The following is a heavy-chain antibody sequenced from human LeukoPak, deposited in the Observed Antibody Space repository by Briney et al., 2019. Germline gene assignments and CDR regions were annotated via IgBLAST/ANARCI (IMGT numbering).Heavy chain of an antibody. CDR1: GYTFMTYG. Sequence: GASVKVSCKASGYTFMTYGISWVRQAPGQGLEWMGWISTFNGNTYYAQNLQGRLTMTTDTSTSKAYMELTNLRSDDTALYYCARDRYEDSSSRVFDYWGQGTLVTVSS. CDR3: ARDRYEDSSSRVFDY. CDR2: ISTFNGNT. J-gene: IGHJ4*02. D-gene: IGHD6-6*01. V-gene: IGHV1-18*01.